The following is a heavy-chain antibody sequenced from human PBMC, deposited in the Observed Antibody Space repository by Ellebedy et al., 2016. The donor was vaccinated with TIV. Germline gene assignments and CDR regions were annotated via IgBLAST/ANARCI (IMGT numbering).Heavy chain of an antibody. CDR1: GYSFTSYW. V-gene: IGHV5-51*01. CDR3: ARLREGSGTLGPFDP. Sequence: GGSLRLSCKGSGYSFTSYWIGWVRQMPGKVLEWMGIIYPGDSDTRYSPSFQGQVTISADKSISTAYLQWSSLKASDTAMYYCARLREGSGTLGPFDPWGQGTLVTVSS. J-gene: IGHJ5*02. D-gene: IGHD3-10*01. CDR2: IYPGDSDT.